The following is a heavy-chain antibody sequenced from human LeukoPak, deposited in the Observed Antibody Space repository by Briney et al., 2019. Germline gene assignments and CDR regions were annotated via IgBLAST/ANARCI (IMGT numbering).Heavy chain of an antibody. CDR3: ATDPVPASNHFDS. CDR1: GFTFSSYS. CDR2: ISSSSDAM. V-gene: IGHV3-48*04. Sequence: GGSLRLSCAASGFTFSSYSMNWVRQAPGKGLEGVSYISSSSDAMYYADSVKGRFTISRDNAKNSLYLQMNNLRVEDTAVYYCATDPVPASNHFDSWGQGTLVTVPS. J-gene: IGHJ4*02. D-gene: IGHD4-17*01.